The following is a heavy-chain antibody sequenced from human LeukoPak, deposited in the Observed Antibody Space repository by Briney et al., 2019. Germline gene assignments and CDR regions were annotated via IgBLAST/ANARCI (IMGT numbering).Heavy chain of an antibody. V-gene: IGHV4-39*07. D-gene: IGHD1-26*01. CDR3: ARGGGSYPNWFDP. CDR2: IYYSGST. J-gene: IGHJ5*02. CDR1: GGSISSSTYY. Sequence: SETLSLTCTVPGGSISSSTYYWGWIRQPPGKGLEWIGSIYYSGSTYYNPSLRSRVTISVDTSKDQFSLKLSSVTAADTAVYYCARGGGSYPNWFDPWGQGTLVTVSS.